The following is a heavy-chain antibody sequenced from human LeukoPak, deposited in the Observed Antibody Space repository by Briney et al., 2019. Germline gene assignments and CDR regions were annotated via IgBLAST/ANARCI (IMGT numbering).Heavy chain of an antibody. D-gene: IGHD5-24*01. CDR3: AXTRNGYTTEYLQH. V-gene: IGHV3-23*01. Sequence: GGSLRLSCTSSGFILSSFAMSWVRQPPGKGLEWVSSISSPGGNTYYADSVKGRFTISRDNSNNLVYLQMNSLRAEDTAVYYCAXTRNGYTTEYLQHWGQGTLVTVSS. CDR2: ISSPGGNT. CDR1: GFILSSFA. J-gene: IGHJ1*01.